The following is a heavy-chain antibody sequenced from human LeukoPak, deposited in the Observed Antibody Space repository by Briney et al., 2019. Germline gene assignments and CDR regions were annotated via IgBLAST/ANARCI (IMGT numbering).Heavy chain of an antibody. CDR1: GYSFTNYW. J-gene: IGHJ4*02. CDR2: IYPGDSDT. CDR3: ARNFEYCGGDCYDY. V-gene: IGHV5-51*01. Sequence: GESLKISCKGSGYSFTNYWIGWVRQLPGKGLEWMGIIYPGDSDTRYSPSFQGQVTISADKSIGTAYLQWSSLKASDTAMYYCARNFEYCGGDCYDYWGQGTLVTVSS. D-gene: IGHD2-21*02.